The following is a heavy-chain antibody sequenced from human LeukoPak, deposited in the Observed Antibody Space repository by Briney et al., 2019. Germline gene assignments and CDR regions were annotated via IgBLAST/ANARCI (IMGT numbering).Heavy chain of an antibody. J-gene: IGHJ4*02. CDR1: GFTFSSYG. CDR2: IWYDGSNK. CDR3: ARDHYDFWSGYPPYYCDY. Sequence: GGSLRLSCAASGFTFSSYGMHWVRQAPGKGLEWVAVIWYDGSNKYYADSVKGRFTISRDNSKNTLYLQMNSLRAEDTAVYYCARDHYDFWSGYPPYYCDYWGQGTLVTVSS. V-gene: IGHV3-33*08. D-gene: IGHD3-3*01.